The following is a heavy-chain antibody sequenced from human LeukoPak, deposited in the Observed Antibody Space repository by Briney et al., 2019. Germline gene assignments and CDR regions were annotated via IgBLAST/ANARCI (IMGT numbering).Heavy chain of an antibody. CDR1: GGSFSGYY. Sequence: SETLSLTCAVYGGSFSGYYWSWIRQPPGKGLEWIGEINHSGSTNYNPSLKSRVTISVDTSKNQFSLKLSSVTAADTAVYYCARVRSLVVVAATYFDYWGQGTLVTVSS. CDR2: INHSGST. V-gene: IGHV4-34*01. J-gene: IGHJ4*02. D-gene: IGHD2-15*01. CDR3: ARVRSLVVVAATYFDY.